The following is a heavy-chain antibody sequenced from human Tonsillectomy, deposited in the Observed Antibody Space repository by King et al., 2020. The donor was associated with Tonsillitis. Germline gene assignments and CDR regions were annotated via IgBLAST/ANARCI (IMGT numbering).Heavy chain of an antibody. Sequence: QVQLVESGSEVEKPGASVKVSCKASGYTLTSYNINWVRQAPGQGLEWMGRINTKTGNPTYAQGFTGRFVFSLDTSVSTAYLQISSLKAEDTAVYYCAREEGYCSRTTCYYYSFVMDVWGQGTAVTLS. CDR1: GYTLTSYN. CDR2: INTKTGNP. CDR3: AREEGYCSRTTCYYYSFVMDV. V-gene: IGHV7-4-1*02. J-gene: IGHJ6*02. D-gene: IGHD2-2*01.